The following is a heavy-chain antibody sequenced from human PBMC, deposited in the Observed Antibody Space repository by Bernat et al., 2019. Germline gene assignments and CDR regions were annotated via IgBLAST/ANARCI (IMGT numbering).Heavy chain of an antibody. J-gene: IGHJ1*01. CDR3: AKRYSTSWYVEQ. CDR2: ITESGGNT. D-gene: IGHD6-13*01. V-gene: IGHV3-23*01. CDR1: GFTFSSYA. Sequence: EVQLSESGGGLVQPGGSLRLSCAASGFTFSSYAMSWARQAPGKGLEWVAGITESGGNTYYADSVKGRCTISRDNSKNTLYLQINSLRAEDTAVYYCAKRYSTSWYVEQWGQGTLVTVSS.